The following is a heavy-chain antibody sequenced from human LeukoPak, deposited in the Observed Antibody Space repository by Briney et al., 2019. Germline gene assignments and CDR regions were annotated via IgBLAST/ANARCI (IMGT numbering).Heavy chain of an antibody. Sequence: SETPSLTCTVSGGSISSYYWSWIRQPPGKGLEWIGYIYYSGSTNYNPSLKSRVTISVDTSKNQFSLKLSSVTAADTAVYYCARHVARIAAAGTVWWFDPWGQGTLVTVSS. D-gene: IGHD6-13*01. CDR3: ARHVARIAAAGTVWWFDP. V-gene: IGHV4-59*08. J-gene: IGHJ5*02. CDR2: IYYSGST. CDR1: GGSISSYY.